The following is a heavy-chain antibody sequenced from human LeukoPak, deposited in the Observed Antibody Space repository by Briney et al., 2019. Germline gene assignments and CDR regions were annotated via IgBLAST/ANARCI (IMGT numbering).Heavy chain of an antibody. J-gene: IGHJ4*02. CDR1: GFTFGDYA. V-gene: IGHV3-49*04. CDR2: IRGKANGGTT. CDR3: TRDDRKGLWFGESHFDY. D-gene: IGHD3-10*01. Sequence: GGSLRLSCTASGFTFGDYAMNWVRQAPGKGLEWVGFIRGKANGGTTEYAASVKGRFTISRDDSKSIAYLQMNSLKTEDTAVYYCTRDDRKGLWFGESHFDYWGQGTLSPSPQ.